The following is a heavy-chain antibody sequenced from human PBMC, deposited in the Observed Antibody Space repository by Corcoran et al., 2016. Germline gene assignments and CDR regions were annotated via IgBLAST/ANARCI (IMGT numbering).Heavy chain of an antibody. CDR3: TTPAGDTAMGMADY. Sequence: EVQLVESGGGLVQPGGSLKLSCAASGFTFSGSAMHWVRQASGKGLEWVGRIRSKANSYATAYAASVKGRFTISRDDSKNTAYRQMNSLKTKDTAVYYCTTPAGDTAMGMADYWGQGTLVTVSS. CDR2: IRSKANSYAT. D-gene: IGHD5-18*01. J-gene: IGHJ4*02. CDR1: GFTFSGSA. V-gene: IGHV3-73*02.